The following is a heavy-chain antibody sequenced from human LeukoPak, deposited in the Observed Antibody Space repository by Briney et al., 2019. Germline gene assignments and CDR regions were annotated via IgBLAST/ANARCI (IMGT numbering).Heavy chain of an antibody. J-gene: IGHJ4*02. Sequence: SETLSLTCAVYGGSFSGYYWSWIRQPPGKGLEWIGEINHSGSTNYNPSLKSRVTISVDTSKNQFSLKLSSVTAADTAVHYCARGGVGIAARRFDYWGQGTLVTVSS. V-gene: IGHV4-34*01. D-gene: IGHD6-6*01. CDR1: GGSFSGYY. CDR2: INHSGST. CDR3: ARGGVGIAARRFDY.